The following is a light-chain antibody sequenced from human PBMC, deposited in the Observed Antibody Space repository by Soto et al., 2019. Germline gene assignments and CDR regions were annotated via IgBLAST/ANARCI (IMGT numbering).Light chain of an antibody. Sequence: YVLTQPASVSGSPGQSISISCTGTGNDVGGYTFVSWYQQHPDKVPKLVIFDVNRRPSGVSDRFSGSKSVNAASLTISGLQAEDEADYYCCSYTATTTYVFGTGTKVTVL. CDR1: GNDVGGYTF. CDR2: DVN. CDR3: CSYTATTTYV. J-gene: IGLJ1*01. V-gene: IGLV2-14*03.